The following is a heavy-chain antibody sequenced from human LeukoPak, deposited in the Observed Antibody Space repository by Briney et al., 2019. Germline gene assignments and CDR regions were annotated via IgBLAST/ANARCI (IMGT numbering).Heavy chain of an antibody. CDR1: GFPFSSYE. V-gene: IGHV3-23*01. J-gene: IGHJ4*02. D-gene: IGHD6-19*01. CDR3: TRNSGWYGVS. CDR2: IGYSGGDT. Sequence: GGSLRLSCTVSGFPFSSYEMTWFRQAPGKGLEWVSSIGYSGGDTHYADSVKGLFTISRDYSKNTLYLQSNHLRALETAVYYCTRNSGWYGVSWGQGTLVTVSS.